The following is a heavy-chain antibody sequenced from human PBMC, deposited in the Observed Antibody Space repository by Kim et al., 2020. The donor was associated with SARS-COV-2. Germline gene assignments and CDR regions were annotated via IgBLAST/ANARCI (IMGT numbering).Heavy chain of an antibody. D-gene: IGHD4-17*01. J-gene: IGHJ4*02. CDR1: GFTFSNYW. CDR3: TRPPPTVVTPADS. Sequence: GGSLRLSCAASGFTFSNYWMNWVRQAPGKGLEWVANINQDGSEKNCVDSVRGRFTVSRDNAKNSLYLQMNSLRPEDTAVYYCTRPPPTVVTPADSWGQGTLVTVS. V-gene: IGHV3-7*03. CDR2: INQDGSEK.